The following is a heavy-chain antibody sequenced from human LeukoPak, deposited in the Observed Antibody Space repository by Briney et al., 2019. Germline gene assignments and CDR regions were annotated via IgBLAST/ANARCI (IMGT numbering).Heavy chain of an antibody. D-gene: IGHD3-22*01. V-gene: IGHV3-9*01. CDR2: ISWNSGSI. Sequence: GGSLRLSCAASGFTFDDYAMHWVRQAPGKGLEWVSGISWNSGSIGYVDSVKGRFTISRDNAKNSLYLQMNSLRAEDTALYYCAKGRGYYDYWGQGTLVTVSS. CDR3: AKGRGYYDY. CDR1: GFTFDDYA. J-gene: IGHJ4*02.